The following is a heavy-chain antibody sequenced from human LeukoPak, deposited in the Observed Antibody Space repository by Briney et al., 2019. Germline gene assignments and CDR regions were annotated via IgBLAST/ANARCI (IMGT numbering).Heavy chain of an antibody. J-gene: IGHJ4*02. D-gene: IGHD2-15*01. V-gene: IGHV3-23*01. Sequence: PGGSLRLSCAASGFSFSNYGMSWVRQAPGKGLEWVSIISTNGGSTYYADSVKGWFTMSRDNSENTLYLQMNSLRAEDTAVYYCAQRAYCSGASCYHHFDYWGQGTLVTVSS. CDR2: ISTNGGST. CDR1: GFSFSNYG. CDR3: AQRAYCSGASCYHHFDY.